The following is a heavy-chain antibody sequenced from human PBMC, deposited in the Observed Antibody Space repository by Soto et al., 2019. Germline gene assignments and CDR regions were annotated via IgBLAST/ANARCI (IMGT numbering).Heavy chain of an antibody. D-gene: IGHD3-3*01. Sequence: LSLTWGVYGGSFIGYYWSWIRPPPGKGLDWIGEINHIGSANYNPSLKSRVTISVDTSKNQFSLKLSSVTAADTAVYYCARGLLRFLEWLSPHDAFDSWGQGTMVTFSS. V-gene: IGHV4-34*01. CDR1: GGSFIGYY. CDR3: ARGLLRFLEWLSPHDAFDS. J-gene: IGHJ3*02. CDR2: INHIGSA.